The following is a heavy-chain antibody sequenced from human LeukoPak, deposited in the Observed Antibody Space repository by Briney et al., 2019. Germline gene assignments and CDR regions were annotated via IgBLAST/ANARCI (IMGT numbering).Heavy chain of an antibody. Sequence: SETLSLTCTVSGGSISSGDYYWSWIRQPPGKGLEWIGYFYYSGSTYYDPSLKSRVTISVDTSKNQFFLKLGSVTAADTAVYYCARESSYYDSSAYYLGYGTQSYFDYWGQGALVTVSS. CDR1: GGSISSGDYY. V-gene: IGHV4-30-4*01. CDR2: FYYSGST. J-gene: IGHJ4*02. CDR3: ARESSYYDSSAYYLGYGTQSYFDY. D-gene: IGHD3-22*01.